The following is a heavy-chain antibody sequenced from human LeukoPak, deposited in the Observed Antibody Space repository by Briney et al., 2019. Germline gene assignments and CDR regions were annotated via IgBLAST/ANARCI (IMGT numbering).Heavy chain of an antibody. J-gene: IGHJ4*02. CDR2: IYYSGST. Sequence: SETLSLTCTVSGGSISSYYWGWIRQPPGKGLEWIGSIYYSGSTYYNPSLKSRVTISVDTSKNQFSLKLSSVTAADTAVYYCARLLRDIVVVPAANECFDYWGQGTLVTVSS. D-gene: IGHD2-2*01. V-gene: IGHV4-39*01. CDR1: GGSISSYY. CDR3: ARLLRDIVVVPAANECFDY.